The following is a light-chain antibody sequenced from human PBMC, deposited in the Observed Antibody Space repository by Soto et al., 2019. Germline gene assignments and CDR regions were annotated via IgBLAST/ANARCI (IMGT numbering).Light chain of an antibody. Sequence: QSVLTQPASVSGSPGQSVTISCTGTSSDVGAYHYVSWYQQHPGKAPKLMIYEVSHRPSGVSNRFSGSKSGNTASLTISGLQAEDEADYYCNSYTGSSTRFVFGTGTNVTVL. V-gene: IGLV2-14*01. J-gene: IGLJ1*01. CDR1: SSDVGAYHY. CDR3: NSYTGSSTRFV. CDR2: EVS.